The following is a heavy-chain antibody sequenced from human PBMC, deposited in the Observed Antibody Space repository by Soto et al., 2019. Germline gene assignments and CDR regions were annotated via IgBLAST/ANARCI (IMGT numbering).Heavy chain of an antibody. CDR3: ARWGRGYGDPFDY. V-gene: IGHV1-18*01. CDR2: ISAYNGNT. CDR1: GYTFSNYG. D-gene: IGHD4-17*01. J-gene: IGHJ4*02. Sequence: QLVQSGGEVQKPGASVKVSCKASGYTFSNYGINWVRQAPGQGLEWMGWISAYNGNTNYAQKLKGRVTMTTDTSTSTAYMELRSLRSDDTAVYYCARWGRGYGDPFDYWGQGTLVTVSS.